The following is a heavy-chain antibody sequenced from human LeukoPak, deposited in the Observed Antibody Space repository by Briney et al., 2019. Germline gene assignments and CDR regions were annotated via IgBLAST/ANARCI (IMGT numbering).Heavy chain of an antibody. J-gene: IGHJ5*02. Sequence: SETLSLTCTVSGGSIRSSYYYWGWIRQPPGKGLEWIGEINHSGSTNYNPSLKSRVTISVDTSKNQFSLKLSSVTAADTAVYYCARGLGFDPWGQGTLVTVSS. CDR1: GGSIRSSYYY. CDR3: ARGLGFDP. CDR2: INHSGST. V-gene: IGHV4-39*07.